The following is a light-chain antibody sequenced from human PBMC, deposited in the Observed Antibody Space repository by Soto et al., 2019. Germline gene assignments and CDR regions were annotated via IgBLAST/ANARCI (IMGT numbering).Light chain of an antibody. Sequence: EIVLTQAPATLSLSPGERATLSGRASQSVGRFVAWYQQKPGQAPRLLIYETSTRATGIPVRFSGSGSGTDFSLTISGLDPEDFALYYCQHRASWPISFGGGTKVEIK. CDR1: QSVGRF. V-gene: IGKV3-11*01. CDR3: QHRASWPIS. CDR2: ETS. J-gene: IGKJ4*01.